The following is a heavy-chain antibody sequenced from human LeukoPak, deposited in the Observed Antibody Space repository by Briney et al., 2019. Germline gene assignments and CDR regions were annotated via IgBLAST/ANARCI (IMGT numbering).Heavy chain of an antibody. J-gene: IGHJ4*02. CDR2: IYDSGST. CDR3: ARRKAVRPRDYYFDY. V-gene: IGHV4-39*07. D-gene: IGHD6-6*01. CDR1: GGSIRSSYYY. Sequence: SETLSLTCTVSGGSIRSSYYYWGWIRQPPGKGLEWIGSIYDSGSTYYNPSVKSRVTISVDTSKNQFSLKLSSVTAADTAVYFCARRKAVRPRDYYFDYWGQGTLVTVSS.